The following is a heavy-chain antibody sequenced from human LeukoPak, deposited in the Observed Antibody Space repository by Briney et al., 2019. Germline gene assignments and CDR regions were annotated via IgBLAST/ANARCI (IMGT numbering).Heavy chain of an antibody. J-gene: IGHJ4*02. CDR3: ARGLRKSGYVDY. D-gene: IGHD3-3*01. Sequence: ASVKVSCKASGYTFTSYDINWVRQATGQGLEWMGWMNPNSGNPGYAQNFQGRVTMTRNTSISTAYMELSSLRSEDTAVYYCARGLRKSGYVDYWGQGTLVTVSS. CDR2: MNPNSGNP. V-gene: IGHV1-8*01. CDR1: GYTFTSYD.